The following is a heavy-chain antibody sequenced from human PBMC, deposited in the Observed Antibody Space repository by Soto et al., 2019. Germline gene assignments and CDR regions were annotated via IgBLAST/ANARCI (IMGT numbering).Heavy chain of an antibody. J-gene: IGHJ4*02. CDR2: INPSGGST. D-gene: IGHD2-15*01. Sequence: GASVKVSCKASGYTFTSYYMHWVRQAPGQGLEWMGIINPSGGSTSYAQKFQGRVTMTRDTSTSTVYMELSSLRSEDTAVYYCARPYCSGGSCFFHFDYWGQGTLVTVSS. CDR3: ARPYCSGGSCFFHFDY. CDR1: GYTFTSYY. V-gene: IGHV1-46*01.